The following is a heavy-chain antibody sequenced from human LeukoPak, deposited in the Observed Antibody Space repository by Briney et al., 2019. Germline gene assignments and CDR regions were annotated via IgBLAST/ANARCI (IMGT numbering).Heavy chain of an antibody. D-gene: IGHD2-15*01. J-gene: IGHJ4*02. CDR2: IIPIFGTA. CDR3: AGVYCSGGSCYEYYFDY. Sequence: ASVKVSCKASGGTFSSYAISWVRQAPEQGLECMGAIIPIFGTANYAQKFQGRVKITADESTSTHYTDLSSLRSEDTVVYYCAGVYCSGGSCYEYYFDYWGQGTLVTVSS. CDR1: GGTFSSYA. V-gene: IGHV1-69*13.